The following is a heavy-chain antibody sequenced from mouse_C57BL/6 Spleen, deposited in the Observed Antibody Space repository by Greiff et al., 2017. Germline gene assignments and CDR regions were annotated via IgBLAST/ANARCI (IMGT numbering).Heavy chain of an antibody. J-gene: IGHJ4*01. CDR3: ARGNYGRYYARDY. CDR2: IDPSDSET. D-gene: IGHD1-1*02. CDR1: GYTFTSYW. Sequence: QVQLQQTGAELVRPGSSVKLSCKASGYTFTSYWMHWVKQRPIQGLEWIGNIDPSDSETHYNQKFKDKATLTVAKSSRTAYMQLSILTSEDSACYYCARGNYGRYYARDYWGQGTSVTVSS. V-gene: IGHV1-52*01.